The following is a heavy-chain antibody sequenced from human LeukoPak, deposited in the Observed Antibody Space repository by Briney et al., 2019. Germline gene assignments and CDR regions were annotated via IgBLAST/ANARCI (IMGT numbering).Heavy chain of an antibody. J-gene: IGHJ6*03. CDR1: GYSISSGYY. CDR2: IYHSGST. D-gene: IGHD5-12*01. Sequence: PSETLSLTCTVSGYSISSGYYWGWIRQPPGKGLEWIGSIYHSGSTYYNPSLKSRVTISVDTSKNQFSLKLSSVTAADTAVYYCARGTGGYALYYYYYMDVWGKGTTVTISS. V-gene: IGHV4-38-2*02. CDR3: ARGTGGYALYYYYYMDV.